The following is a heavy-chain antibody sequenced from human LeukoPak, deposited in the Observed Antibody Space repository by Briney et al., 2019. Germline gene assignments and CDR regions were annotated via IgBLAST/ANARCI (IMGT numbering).Heavy chain of an antibody. CDR3: ARVSSSSWYYFDY. Sequence: SETLSLACTVSGGSISSGDYYWSWIRQPPGKGLEWIGYIYYSGSTYYNPSLKSRVTISVDTSKNQFSLKLSSVTAADTAVYYCARVSSSSWYYFDYWGQGTLVTVSS. D-gene: IGHD6-13*01. J-gene: IGHJ4*02. V-gene: IGHV4-30-4*01. CDR1: GGSISSGDYY. CDR2: IYYSGST.